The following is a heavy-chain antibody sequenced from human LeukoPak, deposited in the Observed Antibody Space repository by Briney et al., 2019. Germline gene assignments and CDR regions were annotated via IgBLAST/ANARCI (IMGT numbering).Heavy chain of an antibody. V-gene: IGHV3-30-3*01. CDR3: ARWNLGSDY. CDR2: ISYDGSNK. Sequence: GGSLRLSCAASGFTFSSYAMHWVRQAPGKGLEWVAVISYDGSNKYYADSVKGRFTISRDNTKNSLYLQMNSLRAEDTGVYYCARWNLGSDYWGQGTLVTVSS. D-gene: IGHD1-1*01. J-gene: IGHJ4*02. CDR1: GFTFSSYA.